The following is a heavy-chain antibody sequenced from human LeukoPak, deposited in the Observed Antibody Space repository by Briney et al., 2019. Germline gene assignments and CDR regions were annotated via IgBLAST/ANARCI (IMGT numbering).Heavy chain of an antibody. J-gene: IGHJ5*02. CDR1: GFTFSSYA. D-gene: IGHD6-6*01. CDR2: ISGSGGST. V-gene: IGHV3-23*01. Sequence: PGGSLRLSCAASGFTFSSYAMSWVRQAPGKGLEWVSAISGSGGSTYYADSVKGRFTISRDNSKNTLYLQMNSLRAEGTAVYYCAKDPGIAARPWVFDPWGQGTLVTVSS. CDR3: AKDPGIAARPWVFDP.